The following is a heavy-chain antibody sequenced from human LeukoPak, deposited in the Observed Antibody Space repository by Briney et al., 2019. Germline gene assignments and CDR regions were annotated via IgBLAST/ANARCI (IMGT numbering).Heavy chain of an antibody. CDR1: GYTLTELS. CDR3: ATAGYYGSGSYYKRGYYFDY. D-gene: IGHD3-10*01. V-gene: IGHV1-24*01. J-gene: IGHJ4*02. CDR2: FDPEDGET. Sequence: ASVKVSCKVSGYTLTELSMHWVRQPPAKGLEWMGGFDPEDGETIYAQKFQGRVTMTEDTSTDTAYMELSSLRSEDTAVYYCATAGYYGSGSYYKRGYYFDYWGQGTLVTVSS.